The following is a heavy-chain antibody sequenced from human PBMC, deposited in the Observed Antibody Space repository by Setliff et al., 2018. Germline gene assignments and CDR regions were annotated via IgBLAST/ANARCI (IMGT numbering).Heavy chain of an antibody. CDR2: FYHSGSM. J-gene: IGHJ4*02. CDR3: ARDSGALGYCTGGICYDY. V-gene: IGHV4-59*12. CDR1: GGSISSSY. D-gene: IGHD2-15*01. Sequence: SETLSLTCTVSGGSISSSYWSWVRQPPGKGLEWVGYFYHSGSMNYNPSLKGRVTMSVDTSNNQLSLQLTSVSAADTAIYYCARDSGALGYCTGGICYDYWGQGTLVT.